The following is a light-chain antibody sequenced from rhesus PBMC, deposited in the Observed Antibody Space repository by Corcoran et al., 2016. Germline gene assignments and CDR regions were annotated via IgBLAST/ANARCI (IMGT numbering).Light chain of an antibody. CDR3: QLGNSNPPLT. CDR1: QGISSY. J-gene: IGKJ4*01. V-gene: IGKV1-32*02. Sequence: DIQMSQSPSSLSASVGDRVTITCRASQGISSYLTWYQQKPGKAPKLLSYYANSLASGVPSRFSGSGSGTEVTLTISSLQPEDFATYYCQLGNSNPPLTFGGGTKVEIK. CDR2: YAN.